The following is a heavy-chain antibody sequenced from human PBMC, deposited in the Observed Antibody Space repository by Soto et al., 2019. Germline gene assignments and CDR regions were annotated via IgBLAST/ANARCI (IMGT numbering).Heavy chain of an antibody. CDR1: GGTFSSYA. CDR2: IIPIFGTA. D-gene: IGHD2-15*01. V-gene: IGHV1-69*12. J-gene: IGHJ3*02. CDR3: AREGYCSGGSCSYDAFDI. Sequence: QVQLVQSGAEVKKPGSSVKVSCKASGGTFSSYAISWVRQAPGQGLEWMGGIIPIFGTANYAQKFQGRVTITADEATSTAYMELSSLRSEDTAVYYCAREGYCSGGSCSYDAFDIWGQGTMVTVSS.